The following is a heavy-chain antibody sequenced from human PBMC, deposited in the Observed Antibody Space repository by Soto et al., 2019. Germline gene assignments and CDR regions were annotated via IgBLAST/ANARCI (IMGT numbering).Heavy chain of an antibody. CDR2: INDRGSI. J-gene: IGHJ2*01. CDR1: GGSFSGSY. CDR3: ARESHDILTGPPWVWYFDL. V-gene: IGHV4-34*01. D-gene: IGHD3-9*01. Sequence: QVKLQQWGAGPLRPLETLSLTCGVSGGSFSGSYWAWIRQSPGKGLEWIGEINDRGSINYNPSLKSRVSISVDTSKNHYYLNLRSVTAADKAVYYCARESHDILTGPPWVWYFDLWGRGTMVTVSS.